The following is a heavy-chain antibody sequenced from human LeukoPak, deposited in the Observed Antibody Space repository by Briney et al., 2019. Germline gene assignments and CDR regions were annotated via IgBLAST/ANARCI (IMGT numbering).Heavy chain of an antibody. D-gene: IGHD2-2*01. J-gene: IGHJ4*02. CDR1: GGSLSGYY. CDR3: ARRVPAASGGGFDY. CDR2: VNAVGST. V-gene: IGHV4-4*08. Sequence: PSGTLSLTCAVSGGSLSGYYWKWIREPPGKGLEWIGYVNAVGSTKYNPSLSSRLTTSVDKSKNQFSLKLNPVTAADSDVYFCARRVPAASGGGFDYWGQGTLVAVSS.